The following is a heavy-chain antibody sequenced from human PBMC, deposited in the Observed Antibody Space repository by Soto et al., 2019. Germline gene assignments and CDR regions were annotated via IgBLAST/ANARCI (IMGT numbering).Heavy chain of an antibody. CDR3: ARWGTTGGFDL. Sequence: QLVESGGGVVQPGTSLRLSCTASGFMFKSYVMHWVRQAPGKGLEWVALTSYDGNNKYYGDSVKGRFTVSRDNSKNTLHLQMDSLRPEDTALYYCARWGTTGGFDLWGQGTLVSVPS. CDR2: TSYDGNNK. D-gene: IGHD3-16*01. V-gene: IGHV3-30*19. J-gene: IGHJ4*02. CDR1: GFMFKSYV.